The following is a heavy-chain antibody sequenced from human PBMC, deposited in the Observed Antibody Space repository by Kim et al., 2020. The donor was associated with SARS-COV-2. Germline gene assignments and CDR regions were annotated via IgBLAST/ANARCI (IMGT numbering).Heavy chain of an antibody. J-gene: IGHJ6*02. V-gene: IGHV3-11*06. Sequence: KGQFTIARDNAKNSLYLQMNSLRAEDTAVYYCPLDLRWAERYYYYYGMDVWGQGTTVTVSS. CDR3: PLDLRWAERYYYYYGMDV. D-gene: IGHD4-17*01.